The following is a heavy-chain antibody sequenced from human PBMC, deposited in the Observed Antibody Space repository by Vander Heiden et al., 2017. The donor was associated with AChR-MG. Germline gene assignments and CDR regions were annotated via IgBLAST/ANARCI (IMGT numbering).Heavy chain of an antibody. CDR2: ISWNSGSI. D-gene: IGHD3-9*01. J-gene: IGHJ4*02. V-gene: IGHV3-9*01. CDR1: GFTFDDYA. Sequence: EVQLVESGGGLVQPGRSLRLSCAASGFTFDDYAMHWVRQAPGKGLEWVSGISWNSGSIGYADSVKGRFTISRDNAKNSLYLQMNSLRAEDTALYYCAKAYYDILTGYLFDYWGQGTLVTVSS. CDR3: AKAYYDILTGYLFDY.